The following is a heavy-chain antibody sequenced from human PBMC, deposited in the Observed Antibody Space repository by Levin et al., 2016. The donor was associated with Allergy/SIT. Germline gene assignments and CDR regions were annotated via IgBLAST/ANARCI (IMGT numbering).Heavy chain of an antibody. J-gene: IGHJ4*02. D-gene: IGHD1-1*01. Sequence: WVRQAPGQGLEWMGLVDPEDGETIYAEKFQGRVTITADTSTDTAYMELSSLRSEDTAVYYCATVTGIAEWGQGTLVTVSS. CDR3: ATVTGIAE. V-gene: IGHV1-69-2*01. CDR2: VDPEDGET.